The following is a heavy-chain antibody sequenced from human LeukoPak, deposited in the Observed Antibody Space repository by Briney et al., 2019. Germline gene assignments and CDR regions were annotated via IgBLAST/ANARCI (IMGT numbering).Heavy chain of an antibody. V-gene: IGHV3-21*01. D-gene: IGHD1-1*01. CDR2: ISSSYI. J-gene: IGHJ6*03. CDR1: GFTFSSYS. CDR3: ARCNWNDDYYYYYMDV. Sequence: PGGSLRLSCAASGFTFSSYSMNWVRQAPGKGLEWVSSISSSYIYYADSVKGRFTISRDNAKNSLYLQMNSLRAEDTAVYYCARCNWNDDYYYYYMDVWGKGTTVTVSS.